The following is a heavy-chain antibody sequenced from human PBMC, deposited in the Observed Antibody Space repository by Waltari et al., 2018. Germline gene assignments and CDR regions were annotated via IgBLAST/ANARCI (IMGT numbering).Heavy chain of an antibody. CDR1: GGSITTSTNY. Sequence: QLQESGPGLVKPSETLSLTCVVSGGSITTSTNYWGWIRRPAGKEMQWIGRVSSTGGANYDPSLKRRATISVDSSKNEFSLSLTSVTAADTATYYCAREDLAVRKTGGFDYWGQGTLVTVSS. V-gene: IGHV4-61*02. CDR2: VSSTGGA. D-gene: IGHD6-19*01. J-gene: IGHJ4*02. CDR3: AREDLAVRKTGGFDY.